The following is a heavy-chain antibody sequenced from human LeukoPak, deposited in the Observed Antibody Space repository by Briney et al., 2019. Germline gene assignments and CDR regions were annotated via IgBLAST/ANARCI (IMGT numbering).Heavy chain of an antibody. CDR2: IIPIFGTA. D-gene: IGHD6-13*01. CDR1: GGTFSSYA. J-gene: IGHJ4*02. V-gene: IGHV1-69*05. Sequence: ASVKVSCKASGGTFSSYAISWVRQAPGQGLEWMGRIIPIFGTANYAQKFQGRVTITTDESTSTAYMELSSLRSEDTAVHYCARSGIAAADTSDYWGQGTLVTVSS. CDR3: ARSGIAAADTSDY.